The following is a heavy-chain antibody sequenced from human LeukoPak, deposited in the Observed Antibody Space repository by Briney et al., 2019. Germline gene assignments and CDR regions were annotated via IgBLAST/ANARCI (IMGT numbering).Heavy chain of an antibody. D-gene: IGHD3-3*01. V-gene: IGHV3-23*01. CDR1: GFTFSSYA. J-gene: IGHJ4*02. CDR2: ISGSGGST. Sequence: TGGSLRLSCAASGFTFSSYAMSWVRQAPGKGLEWVSAISGSGGSTYYADSVKGRFTISRDNSKNTLYLQINSLRAEDTAVYYCAKDQVVLRFLEWLSLFDYWGQGTLVTVSS. CDR3: AKDQVVLRFLEWLSLFDY.